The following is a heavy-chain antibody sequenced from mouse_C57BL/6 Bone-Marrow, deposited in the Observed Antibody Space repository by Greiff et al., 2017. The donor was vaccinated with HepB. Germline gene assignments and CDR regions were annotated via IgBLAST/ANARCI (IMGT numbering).Heavy chain of an antibody. CDR2: IDPETGGT. V-gene: IGHV1-15*01. D-gene: IGHD1-1*01. J-gene: IGHJ3*01. CDR3: TRRSSSSYAWFAY. Sequence: VQLQQSGAELVRPGASVTLSCKASGYTFTDYEMHWVKQTPVHGLEWIGAIDPETGGTAYNQKFKGKAILTADKSSSTAYMELRSLTSEDSAVYYGTRRSSSSYAWFAYWGQGTLVTVSA. CDR1: GYTFTDYE.